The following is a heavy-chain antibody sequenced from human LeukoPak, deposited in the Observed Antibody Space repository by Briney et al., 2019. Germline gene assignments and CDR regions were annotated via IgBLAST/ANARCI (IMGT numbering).Heavy chain of an antibody. CDR3: ARAYYDFWSGYYDWFDP. Sequence: ASVKVSCKASGYTFTSYYMHWVRQPPGQGLEWMGWTNPNSGNTGYAQKFQGRVTMTRNTSISTAYMELSSLRSEDTAVYYCARAYYDFWSGYYDWFDPWGQGTLVTVSS. CDR2: TNPNSGNT. D-gene: IGHD3-3*01. V-gene: IGHV1-8*02. J-gene: IGHJ5*02. CDR1: GYTFTSYY.